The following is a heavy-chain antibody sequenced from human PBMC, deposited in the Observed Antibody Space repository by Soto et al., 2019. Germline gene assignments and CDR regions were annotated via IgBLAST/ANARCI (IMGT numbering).Heavy chain of an antibody. V-gene: IGHV3-23*01. CDR3: AKVLWGEHGDDYIWGSYRSLFDY. J-gene: IGHJ4*02. Sequence: GGSLRLSCAASGFTFSSYAMSWVRQAPGKGLEWVSAISGSGGSTYYADSVKGRFTISRDNSKNTLYLQMNSLRAEDTAVYYCAKVLWGEHGDDYIWGSYRSLFDYWGQGTLVTVSS. CDR1: GFTFSSYA. CDR2: ISGSGGST. D-gene: IGHD3-16*02.